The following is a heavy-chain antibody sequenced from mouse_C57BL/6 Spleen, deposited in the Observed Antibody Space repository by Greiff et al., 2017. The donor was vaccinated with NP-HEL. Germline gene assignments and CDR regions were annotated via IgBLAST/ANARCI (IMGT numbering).Heavy chain of an antibody. J-gene: IGHJ4*01. CDR3: ERQKYAMDY. V-gene: IGHV1-69*01. CDR2: IDPYDSYT. Sequence: QVQLQQPGAELVMPGASVKLSCKASGYTFTSYWMHWVKQRPGQGLEWIGEIDPYDSYTNYNQKFKGKSTLTVNKSSSPAYMQLSSLTSEDAAVYSCERQKYAMDYWGQGTSVPVSS. CDR1: GYTFTSYW.